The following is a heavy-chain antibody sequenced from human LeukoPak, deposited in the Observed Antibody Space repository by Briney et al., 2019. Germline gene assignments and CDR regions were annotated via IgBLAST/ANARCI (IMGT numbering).Heavy chain of an antibody. CDR3: AVSKNFDY. V-gene: IGHV3-74*03. CDR2: INSDGSST. CDR1: GFTFSTYW. Sequence: GGSLRLSCAASGFTFSTYWMHWVRQAPGKGLVWVSRINSDGSSTAYADPVKGRFTISRDNAKNTLSLQMNSLRAEDTAVYYCAVSKNFDYWGQGTLVTVSS. D-gene: IGHD2/OR15-2a*01. J-gene: IGHJ4*02.